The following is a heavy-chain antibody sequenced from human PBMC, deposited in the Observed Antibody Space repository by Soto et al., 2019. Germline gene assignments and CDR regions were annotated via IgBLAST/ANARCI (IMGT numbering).Heavy chain of an antibody. D-gene: IGHD6-13*01. CDR1: GGSISSSSYY. CDR2: IYYSGST. J-gene: IGHJ4*02. CDR3: ARSTIAAAGPFDY. Sequence: SETLSLTCTVSGGSISSSSYYWGWIRQPPGKGLEWIGSIYYSGSTYYNPSLKSRVTISVDTSKNQFSLKLSSVTAADTAVHYCARSTIAAAGPFDYWGQGTLVTVSS. V-gene: IGHV4-39*01.